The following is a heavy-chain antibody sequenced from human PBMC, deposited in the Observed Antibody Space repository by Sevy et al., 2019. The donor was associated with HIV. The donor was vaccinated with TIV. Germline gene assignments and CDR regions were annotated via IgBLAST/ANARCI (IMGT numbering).Heavy chain of an antibody. Sequence: ASVKVSCKASGYTFTSYGISLVRQAPGQGLEWMGWISAYNGNTNYAQKLQGRVTMTTDTSTSTAYMELRSLRSDDTAVYYCARGQNYYDSSGYPLDYWGQGTLVTVSS. CDR3: ARGQNYYDSSGYPLDY. CDR1: GYTFTSYG. CDR2: ISAYNGNT. V-gene: IGHV1-18*01. D-gene: IGHD3-22*01. J-gene: IGHJ4*02.